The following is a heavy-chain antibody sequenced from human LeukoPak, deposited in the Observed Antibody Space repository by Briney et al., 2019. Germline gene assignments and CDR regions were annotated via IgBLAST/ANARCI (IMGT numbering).Heavy chain of an antibody. D-gene: IGHD1-1*01. CDR1: GFTFSSFW. J-gene: IGHJ4*02. CDR2: IRWDDER. V-gene: IGHV3-7*01. CDR3: SRITTNGYFEY. Sequence: GGSLRLSCAASGFTFSSFWMGWVRQAPGKGLEWVASIRWDDERHHVDSVTGRFSVSRDNAKNSLYLQMNSLRAEDTAVYFCSRITTNGYFEYWGQGALVTVSS.